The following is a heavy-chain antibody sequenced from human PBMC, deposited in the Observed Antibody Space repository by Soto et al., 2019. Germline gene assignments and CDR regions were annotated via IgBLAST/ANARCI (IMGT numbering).Heavy chain of an antibody. CDR3: AKGDEPRSSGWYPQPGRDYYYYYGMDV. Sequence: GGSLRLSCAASGFTFSSYAMSWVRQAPGKGLEWVSAISGSGGSTYYADSVKGRFTISRDNSKNTLYLQMNSLRAEDTAVYYCAKGDEPRSSGWYPQPGRDYYYYYGMDVWGQGTTVTVSS. CDR1: GFTFSSYA. V-gene: IGHV3-23*01. J-gene: IGHJ6*02. D-gene: IGHD6-19*01. CDR2: ISGSGGST.